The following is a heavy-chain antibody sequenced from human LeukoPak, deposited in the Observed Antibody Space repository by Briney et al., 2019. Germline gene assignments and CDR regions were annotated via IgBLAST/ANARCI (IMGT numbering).Heavy chain of an antibody. CDR1: GYIFTSYW. CDR3: ARLRATVTTFDGMDV. Sequence: GASLQISCKGSGYIFTSYWIGWVRQLPGKGLEWMGIIYPGDSDTRYSPSFQGQVTISADKSISTAYLQWSSLKASDTAMYYCARLRATVTTFDGMDVWGKGTTVTVSS. V-gene: IGHV5-51*01. J-gene: IGHJ6*04. CDR2: IYPGDSDT. D-gene: IGHD4-17*01.